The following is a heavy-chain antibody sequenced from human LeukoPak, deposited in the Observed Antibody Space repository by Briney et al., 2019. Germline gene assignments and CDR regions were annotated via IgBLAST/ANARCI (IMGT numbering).Heavy chain of an antibody. J-gene: IGHJ5*02. V-gene: IGHV4-34*01. CDR3: ARRRIVVVRARFDP. CDR2: INHSGST. CDR1: GGSFSGYY. D-gene: IGHD3-22*01. Sequence: TASETLSLTCAVYGGSFSGYYWSWIRQPPGKGREWIGEINHSGSTNYNPSLKSRVTISVDTSKNQFSLKLSSVTAADTAVYYCARRRIVVVRARFDPWGQGTLVTVSS.